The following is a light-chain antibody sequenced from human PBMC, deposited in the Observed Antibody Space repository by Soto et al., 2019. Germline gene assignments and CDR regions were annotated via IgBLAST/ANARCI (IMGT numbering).Light chain of an antibody. V-gene: IGLV1-47*01. CDR2: RNN. CDR3: AAWDDSLSGVL. CDR1: NSNIGSNY. Sequence: QSVLTQPPSASGTPGQRVTISCSGSNSNIGSNYVYWYQQLPGTAPKVLIYRNNQRPSEVPDRFSGSKSGTSASLAISGLRSEGETDYYCAAWDDSLSGVLFGGGTKLTVL. J-gene: IGLJ2*01.